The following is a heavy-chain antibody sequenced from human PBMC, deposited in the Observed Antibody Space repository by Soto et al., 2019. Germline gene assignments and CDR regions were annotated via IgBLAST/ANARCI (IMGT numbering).Heavy chain of an antibody. D-gene: IGHD2-21*01. CDR2: IDPSDSYT. V-gene: IGHV5-10-1*01. CDR1: GYSFTSYW. Sequence: PGESLKISCKGSGYSFTSYWINWVRQMPGKGLEWMGRIDPSDSYTNYSPSFQGHVTISADKSISTAYLQWSSLKASDTAMYYCATGGEDLPSYWGQGTLVTVSS. J-gene: IGHJ4*02. CDR3: ATGGEDLPSY.